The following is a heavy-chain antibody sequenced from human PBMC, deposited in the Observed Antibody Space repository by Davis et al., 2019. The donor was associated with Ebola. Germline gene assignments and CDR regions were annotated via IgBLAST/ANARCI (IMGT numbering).Heavy chain of an antibody. V-gene: IGHV1-46*01. Sequence: ASVKVSCKASGYTFTSYHMNWVRQAPGQGFEWMGIINPSGGSTTYTQKFLGRVTMTRDTSTSTVYMELSSLTSEDTAVYYCARDLRSWAAAAGDFDYWGQGTLVTVSS. CDR1: GYTFTSYH. CDR2: INPSGGST. CDR3: ARDLRSWAAAAGDFDY. J-gene: IGHJ4*02. D-gene: IGHD6-13*01.